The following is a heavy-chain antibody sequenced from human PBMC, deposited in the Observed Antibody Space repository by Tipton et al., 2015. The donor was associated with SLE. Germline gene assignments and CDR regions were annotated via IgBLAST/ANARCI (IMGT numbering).Heavy chain of an antibody. V-gene: IGHV4-61*02. Sequence: LRLSCTVSGGSISSVDYFWNWIRQPAGKGLEWIGRIHSSGTTNSNPSLKNRLTLSLDTSKNQFSLKMISVTAADTAVYYCARRYGTSFDYWDQGTLVTVSS. CDR1: GGSISSVDYF. CDR2: IHSSGTT. CDR3: ARRYGTSFDY. D-gene: IGHD2-8*01. J-gene: IGHJ4*02.